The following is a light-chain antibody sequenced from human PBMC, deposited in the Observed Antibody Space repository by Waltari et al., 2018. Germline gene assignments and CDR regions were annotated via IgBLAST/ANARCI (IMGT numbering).Light chain of an antibody. CDR3: QQYDNYWT. CDR1: QSITNW. Sequence: DIQMTQSPSTLSASVGDSVTITCRASQSITNWLAWYQQKPGKVPKLLIYKASKLESGVPSRFSGSGAGTEFTLTISGLQPDDFATYYGQQYDNYWTFGQGTKVEIK. CDR2: KAS. V-gene: IGKV1-5*03. J-gene: IGKJ1*01.